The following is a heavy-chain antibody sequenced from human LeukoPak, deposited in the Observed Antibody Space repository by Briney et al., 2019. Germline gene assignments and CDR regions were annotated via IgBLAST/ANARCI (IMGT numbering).Heavy chain of an antibody. Sequence: GASVKVSCKASGYTFTNYDITWVRQATGQDLEWMGWMNPNTQNKGYGQRFQDRVSITMNPSINTAYMELSNLRSEDTAIYYCARAQGGFEGAIFSYYMDVWGKGTTVTVSS. V-gene: IGHV1-8*01. CDR3: ARAQGGFEGAIFSYYMDV. CDR1: GYTFTNYD. J-gene: IGHJ6*03. D-gene: IGHD5-12*01. CDR2: MNPNTQNK.